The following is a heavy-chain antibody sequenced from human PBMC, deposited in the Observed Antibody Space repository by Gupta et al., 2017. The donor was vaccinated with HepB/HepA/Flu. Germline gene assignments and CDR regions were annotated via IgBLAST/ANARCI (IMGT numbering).Heavy chain of an antibody. Sequence: QVQLVESGGGVVQSGRSLRLACGASGFTFSTYAMHWVLQATGKWLEWVAVVWFDGSNEYYAYSVKGRFTISRDNSKNTLFLQMNSLGAEDTAVYYCAIDRANHYLDYWCHGTLVTVSS. V-gene: IGHV3-33*01. J-gene: IGHJ4*01. D-gene: IGHD4/OR15-4a*01. CDR2: VWFDGSNE. CDR3: AIDRANHYLDY. CDR1: GFTFSTYA.